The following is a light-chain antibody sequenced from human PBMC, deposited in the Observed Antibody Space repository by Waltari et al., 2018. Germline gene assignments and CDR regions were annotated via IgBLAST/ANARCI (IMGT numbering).Light chain of an antibody. CDR1: SNDVGGYNY. CDR2: DIN. Sequence: QSALTQPRSVSGSPGQSVTISCTGTSNDVGGYNYVSWYQQHPDNAPKLIIYDINKRPAGVPDRFSGSKAGNTASLTISGLQAEDEADYYCCSYVGSNTYWVFGGGTKLTVL. CDR3: CSYVGSNTYWV. V-gene: IGLV2-11*01. J-gene: IGLJ3*02.